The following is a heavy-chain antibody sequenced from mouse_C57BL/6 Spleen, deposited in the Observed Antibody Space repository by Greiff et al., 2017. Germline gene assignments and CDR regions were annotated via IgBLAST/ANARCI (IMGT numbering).Heavy chain of an antibody. CDR1: GYSFTSYY. V-gene: IGHV1-66*01. Sequence: QVQLQQSGPELVKPGASVKISCKASGYSFTSYYIHWVKQRPGQGLEWIGWIYPGSGNTKYNEKFKGKATLTADTAYNTANMQLSSLTSEDSAVYNCARSVEYEEYFDVWGTGTTVTVSS. J-gene: IGHJ1*03. CDR2: IYPGSGNT. CDR3: ARSVEYEEYFDV. D-gene: IGHD5-2*01.